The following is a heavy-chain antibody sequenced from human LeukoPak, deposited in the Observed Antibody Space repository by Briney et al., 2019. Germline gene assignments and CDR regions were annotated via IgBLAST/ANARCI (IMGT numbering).Heavy chain of an antibody. CDR1: GYTFTSYG. CDR3: ARDRLSYYDSSGQDAFDI. Sequence: ASVKVSCKASGYTFTSYGISWVRQAPGQGLEWVGWISAYNGNTNYAQKLQGRVTMTTDTSTSTAYMELRSLRSDDTAVYYCARDRLSYYDSSGQDAFDIWGQGTMVTVSS. J-gene: IGHJ3*02. D-gene: IGHD3-22*01. V-gene: IGHV1-18*01. CDR2: ISAYNGNT.